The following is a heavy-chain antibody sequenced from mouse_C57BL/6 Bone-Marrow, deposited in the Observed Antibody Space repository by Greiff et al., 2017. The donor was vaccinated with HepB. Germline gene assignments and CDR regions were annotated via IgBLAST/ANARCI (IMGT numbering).Heavy chain of an antibody. Sequence: EVQGVESGGDLVKPGGSLKLSCAASGFTFSSYGMSWVRQTPDKRLEWVATISSGGSYTYYPDSVKGRFTISRDNAKNTLYLQMSSLKSEDTAMYYCARPKDDAMDYWGQGTSVTVSS. CDR2: ISSGGSYT. J-gene: IGHJ4*01. V-gene: IGHV5-6*01. CDR3: ARPKDDAMDY. CDR1: GFTFSSYG.